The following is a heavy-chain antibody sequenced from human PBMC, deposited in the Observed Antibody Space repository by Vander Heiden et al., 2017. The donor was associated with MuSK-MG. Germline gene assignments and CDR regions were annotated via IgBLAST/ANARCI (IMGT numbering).Heavy chain of an antibody. J-gene: IGHJ4*02. Sequence: QVQLVESGGGVVQPGRSLRLSCAASGFTFSSYSMHWVRQAPGKGLEWVAVIWYDGSNKYYADSVKGRFTISRDNSKNTLYLQMNSLRAEDTAVYYCAREYGSGSYRNFDYWGQGTLVTVSS. CDR2: IWYDGSNK. D-gene: IGHD3-10*01. CDR1: GFTFSSYS. CDR3: AREYGSGSYRNFDY. V-gene: IGHV3-33*01.